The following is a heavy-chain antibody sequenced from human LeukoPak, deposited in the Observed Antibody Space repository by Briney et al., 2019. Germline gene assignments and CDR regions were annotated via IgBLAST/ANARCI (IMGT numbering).Heavy chain of an antibody. V-gene: IGHV4-39*07. D-gene: IGHD2-21*01. CDR3: ARDPVIREEYYFDY. CDR1: GGSISSSSYY. CDR2: IYYSGST. J-gene: IGHJ4*02. Sequence: PSETLSLTCTVSGGSISSSSYYWGWIRQPPGKGLEWIGSIYYSGSTYYNPSLKSRVTISVDTSKNQISLKLSSVTAADTAVYYCARDPVIREEYYFDYWGQGTLVTVSS.